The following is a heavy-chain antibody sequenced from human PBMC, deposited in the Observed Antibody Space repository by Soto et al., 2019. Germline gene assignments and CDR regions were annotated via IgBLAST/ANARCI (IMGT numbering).Heavy chain of an antibody. CDR2: ISHNVSIQ. CDR1: WLCFRNFA. J-gene: IGHJ1*01. V-gene: IGHV3-30*04. Sequence: GGGPRLSCGAPWLCFRNFAMHWVRQAPGKGLEWVTMISHNVSIQFYADSVKGRFTISRDNSKDTLYLQMNNLTPEDTAVYYCVGGSLLHWGQG. CDR3: VGGSLLH.